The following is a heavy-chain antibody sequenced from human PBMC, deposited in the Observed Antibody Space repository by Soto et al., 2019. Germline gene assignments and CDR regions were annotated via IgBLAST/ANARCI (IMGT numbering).Heavy chain of an antibody. CDR1: GGSISSGNYY. J-gene: IGHJ4*02. Sequence: PSETLSLTCTVSGGSISSGNYYWSWIRQPPGKGLEWIGFISYSGTTHYSASLRSRVSISVDTSKNQFSLDLSSVTAADTAVYYCATMGTPVTGLYYFDYXGQGTLVT. CDR2: ISYSGTT. CDR3: ATMGTPVTGLYYFDY. V-gene: IGHV4-30-4*01. D-gene: IGHD4-17*01.